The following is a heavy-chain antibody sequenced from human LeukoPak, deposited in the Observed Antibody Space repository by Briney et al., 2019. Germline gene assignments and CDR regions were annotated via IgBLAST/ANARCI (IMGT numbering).Heavy chain of an antibody. J-gene: IGHJ4*02. CDR3: ASHSGYDIQKRDY. V-gene: IGHV3-21*01. Sequence: GGSLRLSCAASGFTFSSYSMNWVRLAPGKGLGWVSSIRSSSSYIYYADSVKGRFTISRDNAKNSLYLQMNSLRAEDTAVYYCASHSGYDIQKRDYWGQGALVTVSS. D-gene: IGHD5-12*01. CDR2: IRSSSSYI. CDR1: GFTFSSYS.